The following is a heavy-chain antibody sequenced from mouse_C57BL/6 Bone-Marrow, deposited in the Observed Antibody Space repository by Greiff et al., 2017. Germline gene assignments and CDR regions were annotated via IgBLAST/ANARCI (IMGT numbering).Heavy chain of an antibody. V-gene: IGHV1-26*01. CDR1: GYTFTDYY. D-gene: IGHD1-1*01. CDR3: ARREFYYYGRGYCDV. J-gene: IGHJ1*03. CDR2: INPNNGGT. Sequence: VQLQQSGPELVKPGASVKISCKASGYTFTDYYMNWVKQSHGKSLEWIGDINPNNGGTSYKQKFKGKATLTVDKSSSTAYMELRSLTSEDSAVYYCARREFYYYGRGYCDVWGTGTTVTVSS.